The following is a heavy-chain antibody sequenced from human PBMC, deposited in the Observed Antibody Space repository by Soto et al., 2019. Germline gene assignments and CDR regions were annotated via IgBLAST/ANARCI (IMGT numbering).Heavy chain of an antibody. V-gene: IGHV4-39*01. J-gene: IGHJ4*02. D-gene: IGHD6-19*01. CDR3: ARRIAVAKLYYFDY. CDR1: GGSISSSSYY. CDR2: IYYSGST. Sequence: PSETLSLTCTVSGGSISSSSYYWGWIRQPPGKGLEWIGSIYYSGSTYYNPSLKSRVTISVDTSKNQFSLKLSSVTAADTAVYYCARRIAVAKLYYFDYWGQGTLVTVSS.